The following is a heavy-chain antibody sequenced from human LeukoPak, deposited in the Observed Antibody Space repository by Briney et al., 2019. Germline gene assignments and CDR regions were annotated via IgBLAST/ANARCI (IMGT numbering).Heavy chain of an antibody. Sequence: ASVKVSCKASGGTFSSYAISWVRQAPGQGLEWMGGIIPIFGTANYAQKFQGGVTITTDESTSTAYMELSSLRSEDTAVYYWARSDDAVQQLPDYYYYYYMDVWGKGTTVTVSS. V-gene: IGHV1-69*05. CDR1: GGTFSSYA. D-gene: IGHD6-13*01. CDR3: ARSDDAVQQLPDYYYYYYMDV. J-gene: IGHJ6*03. CDR2: IIPIFGTA.